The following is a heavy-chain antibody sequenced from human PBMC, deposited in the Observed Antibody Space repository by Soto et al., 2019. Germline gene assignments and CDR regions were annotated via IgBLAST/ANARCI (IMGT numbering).Heavy chain of an antibody. CDR2: IIPIFATA. J-gene: IGHJ6*02. CDR3: ARNRYSSSWYGSYYYYYGMDV. CDR1: GGTFSSYA. Sequence: QVQLVQSGAEVKKPGSSVKVSCKASGGTFSSYAISWVRQAPGQGLEWMGGIIPIFATANHAEKFQGRVTITADESTSTAHMELSSLRSEETAVYYFARNRYSSSWYGSYYYYYGMDVWGQGTTVTVSS. V-gene: IGHV1-69*01. D-gene: IGHD6-13*01.